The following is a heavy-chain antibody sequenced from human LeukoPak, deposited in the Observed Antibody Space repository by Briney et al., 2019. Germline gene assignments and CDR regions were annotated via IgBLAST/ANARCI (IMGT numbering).Heavy chain of an antibody. Sequence: SETLSLTCTVSGGSISSYYWGWIRQPPGKGLEWIGSIYYSGTTYYNPSLKSRVTVSVDTSKNQFSLKLSSVTAADTAVYYCASYYDSSSWYSYFDYWGQGTLVTVSS. CDR1: GGSISSYY. J-gene: IGHJ4*02. D-gene: IGHD6-13*01. CDR2: IYYSGTT. CDR3: ASYYDSSSWYSYFDY. V-gene: IGHV4-39*01.